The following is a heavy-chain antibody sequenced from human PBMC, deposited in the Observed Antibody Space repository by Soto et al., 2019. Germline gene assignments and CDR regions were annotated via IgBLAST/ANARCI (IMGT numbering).Heavy chain of an antibody. CDR3: ARDSGGDDHNYYMDV. V-gene: IGHV3-33*01. Sequence: QVQLVESGGGVVQPGRSLRLSCAASGFTFSSYAMHWVRQAPGKGLEWVTILWYDGSNKNYADSVKGRFTISRDNCKNTVYLQMNSLRVEDTAVYYCARDSGGDDHNYYMDVGGKGTTVTVSS. J-gene: IGHJ6*03. CDR1: GFTFSSYA. D-gene: IGHD4-17*01. CDR2: LWYDGSNK.